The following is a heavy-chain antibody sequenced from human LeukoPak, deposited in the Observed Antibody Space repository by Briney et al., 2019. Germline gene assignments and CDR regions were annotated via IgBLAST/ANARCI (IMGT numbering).Heavy chain of an antibody. V-gene: IGHV3-23*01. CDR2: ISGSGGST. CDR1: GFTFSNDV. J-gene: IGHJ4*02. Sequence: PGGSLRLSCAVSGFTFSNDVMSWVRQAPGKGLEWVSGISGSGGSTSYADSVKGRFTISRDNSKNTLHLQMNSLRAEDTAVYYCAKEGPKFDSWGQGTLVTVSS. CDR3: AKEGPKFDS.